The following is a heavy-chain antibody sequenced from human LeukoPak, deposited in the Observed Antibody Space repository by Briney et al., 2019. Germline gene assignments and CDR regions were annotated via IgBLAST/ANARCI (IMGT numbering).Heavy chain of an antibody. Sequence: SGTLSLTCTVSGGSISSYYWSWVRQPPGKGLEWIGDICYSGSTEYNPSLKSRGTISVDTSKNQFSLKLSSVTAADTAVYYCARATPHYDILTGYYPNWFDPWGQGTLVTVS. J-gene: IGHJ5*02. D-gene: IGHD3-9*01. V-gene: IGHV4-59*01. CDR3: ARATPHYDILTGYYPNWFDP. CDR2: ICYSGST. CDR1: GGSISSYY.